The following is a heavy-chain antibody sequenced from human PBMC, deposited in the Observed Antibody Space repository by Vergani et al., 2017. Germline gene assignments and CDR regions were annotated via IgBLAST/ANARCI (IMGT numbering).Heavy chain of an antibody. CDR2: IYYSGST. Sequence: QVQLQESGPGLVKPSQTLSLTCTVSGGSISSGGYYWSWIRQHPGKGLEWIGYIYYSGSTYYNPSLKSRVTISVDTSKNQFSLKLSSVTAADTAVYYWARNHITGTTPLNWFDPWGQGTLVTVSS. J-gene: IGHJ5*02. V-gene: IGHV4-31*03. CDR1: GGSISSGGYY. CDR3: ARNHITGTTPLNWFDP. D-gene: IGHD1-7*01.